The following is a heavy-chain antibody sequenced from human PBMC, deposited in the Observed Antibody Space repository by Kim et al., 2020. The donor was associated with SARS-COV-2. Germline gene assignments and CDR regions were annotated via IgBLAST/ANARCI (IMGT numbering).Heavy chain of an antibody. Sequence: GGSLRLSCAASGFTFSSYGMHWVRQAPGKGLEWVAVISYDGSNKYYADSVKGRFTISRDNSKNTLYLQMNSLRAEDTAVYYCAKISYSGSHLDYWGQGTLVTVSS. CDR1: GFTFSSYG. J-gene: IGHJ4*02. CDR2: ISYDGSNK. D-gene: IGHD1-26*01. V-gene: IGHV3-30*18. CDR3: AKISYSGSHLDY.